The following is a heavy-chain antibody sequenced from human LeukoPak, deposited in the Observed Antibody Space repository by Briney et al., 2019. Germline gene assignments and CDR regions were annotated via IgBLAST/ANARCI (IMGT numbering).Heavy chain of an antibody. CDR1: GGSFGGYY. V-gene: IGHV4-34*01. J-gene: IGHJ4*02. CDR3: ASSLSYYYAQNYFDY. Sequence: SETLSLTCAVYGGSFGGYYWSWIRQPPGKGLEWIGEINHSGSTNYNPSLKSRVTISVDTSKNQFSLKLSSVTAADTAVYYCASSLSYYYAQNYFDYWGQGTLVTVSS. D-gene: IGHD3-22*01. CDR2: INHSGST.